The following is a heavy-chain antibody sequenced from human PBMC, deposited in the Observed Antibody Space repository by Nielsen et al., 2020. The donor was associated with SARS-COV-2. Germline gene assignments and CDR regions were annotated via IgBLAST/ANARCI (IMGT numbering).Heavy chain of an antibody. J-gene: IGHJ6*02. V-gene: IGHV4-31*03. Sequence: SETLSLTCTVSGGSISSGGYYWSWIRQHPGKGLEWIGYIYYSGSTYYNPSLKSRVTISVDTSKNQFSLKLSSVTAADTAVYYCARDSVEGNTMVRGVTDVWGQGTTVTVSS. CDR1: GGSISSGGYY. D-gene: IGHD3-10*01. CDR2: IYYSGST. CDR3: ARDSVEGNTMVRGVTDV.